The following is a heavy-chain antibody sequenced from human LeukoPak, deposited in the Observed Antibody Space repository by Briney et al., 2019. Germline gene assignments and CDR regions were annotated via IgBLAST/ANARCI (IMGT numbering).Heavy chain of an antibody. CDR2: ISSSSSTI. Sequence: PGGSLRLSCAASGFTFSSYSMNWVRQAPGKGLEWVSYISSSSSTIYYADSVKGRFTISRDNAKNSLYLQMNSLRAEDTAVYYCARQYYDFWSGYYLERFDPWGQGTLVTVSS. J-gene: IGHJ5*02. CDR1: GFTFSSYS. CDR3: ARQYYDFWSGYYLERFDP. V-gene: IGHV3-48*01. D-gene: IGHD3-3*01.